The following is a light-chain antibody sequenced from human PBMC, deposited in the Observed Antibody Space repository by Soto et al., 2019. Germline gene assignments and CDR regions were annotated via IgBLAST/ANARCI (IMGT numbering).Light chain of an antibody. V-gene: IGKV3-11*01. CDR2: GAS. J-gene: IGKJ5*01. Sequence: EIVLTQSPGTLSLSPGERSTLSSRFSQSVSSYLAWYQQKPGQAPRLLIFGASNRATGIPARFSGSGSGTDFTLTISSLEPEDFAVYYCQQRSNWPSITFGQGTRLEIK. CDR1: QSVSSY. CDR3: QQRSNWPSIT.